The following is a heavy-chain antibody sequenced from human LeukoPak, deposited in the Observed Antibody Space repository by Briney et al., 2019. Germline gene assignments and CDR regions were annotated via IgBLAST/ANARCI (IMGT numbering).Heavy chain of an antibody. CDR1: GFTFSSYW. D-gene: IGHD3-3*01. CDR3: ARSETYDFWSGYYLNYYYYYMDV. J-gene: IGHJ6*03. Sequence: GGSLRLSCAASGFTFSSYWMSWVRQAPGKGLEWVANIKQDGSEKYYVDSVKGRFTISRDNAKNSLYLQMNSLRAEDTAVYYCARSETYDFWSGYYLNYYYYYMDVWGKGTTVTVSS. V-gene: IGHV3-7*01. CDR2: IKQDGSEK.